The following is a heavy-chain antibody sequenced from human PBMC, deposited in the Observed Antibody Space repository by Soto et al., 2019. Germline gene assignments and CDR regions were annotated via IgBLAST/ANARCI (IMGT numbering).Heavy chain of an antibody. CDR2: IKRQTEGGTT. CDR3: TKDPPAGSRAIDY. CDR1: GISFSDAW. V-gene: IGHV3-15*07. J-gene: IGHJ4*02. Sequence: GGSLRLSCVGAGISFSDAWMSWVRQAPGRGLEWVGRIKRQTEGGTTDYPASVKGRFIISRDDSENTLYLQMNSLKTEDTAMYYCTKDPPAGSRAIDYWGQGTQVTVS.